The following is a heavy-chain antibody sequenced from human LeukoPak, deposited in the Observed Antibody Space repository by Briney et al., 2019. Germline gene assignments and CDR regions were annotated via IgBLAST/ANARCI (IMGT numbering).Heavy chain of an antibody. Sequence: SVKVSCKASGGTFSSYAISWVRQAPGQGLEWMGRIILIFGIANYAQKFQGRVTITADKSTSTAYMELSSLRSEDTAVYYCARGGVEFDYWGQGTLVTVSS. CDR1: GGTFSSYA. CDR3: ARGGVEFDY. CDR2: IILIFGIA. V-gene: IGHV1-69*04. D-gene: IGHD2-15*01. J-gene: IGHJ4*02.